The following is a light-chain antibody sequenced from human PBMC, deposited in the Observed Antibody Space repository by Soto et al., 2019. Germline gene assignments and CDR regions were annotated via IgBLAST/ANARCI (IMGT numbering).Light chain of an antibody. CDR2: AAS. CDR1: QGVRND. Sequence: AIPDTLSPPSLYASMGDRVTITYRASQGVRNDLDWFQQKPGKAPKLLIYAASNLHCGFPARFSGSGSGTEFTLTISSLQPEDFATYNCQQKYICPLTFGQGTKVDIK. J-gene: IGKJ2*01. V-gene: IGKV1-6*01. CDR3: QQKYICPLT.